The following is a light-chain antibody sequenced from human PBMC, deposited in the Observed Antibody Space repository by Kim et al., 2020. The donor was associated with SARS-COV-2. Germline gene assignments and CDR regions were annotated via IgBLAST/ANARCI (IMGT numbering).Light chain of an antibody. CDR1: ENVDTH. V-gene: IGKV3-20*01. CDR3: QQCGSSQYT. Sequence: SSSRGESATLSCWASENVDTHVAWYEQRPGQAHTLVICGAYVSAPGVPDRFTGSGFDTGFTLTIRRLEPKDFAVYFCQQCGSSQYTFAQGTKLKI. J-gene: IGKJ2*01. CDR2: GAY.